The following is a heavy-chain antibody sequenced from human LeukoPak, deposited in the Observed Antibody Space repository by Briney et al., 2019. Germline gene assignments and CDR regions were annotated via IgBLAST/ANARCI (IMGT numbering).Heavy chain of an antibody. V-gene: IGHV1-69*05. CDR3: DIVGGYVDHSDY. J-gene: IGHJ4*02. D-gene: IGHD5-12*01. CDR2: IIPIFGTA. Sequence: SVKVSCKTSGRPFSSYDISWVRHPPGQALEWMGGIIPIFGTANYAQTFQGRDKITTDEPTRTHYMELSPLSSEAAAVFYCDIVGGYVDHSDYWGRETLVTVSS. CDR1: GRPFSSYD.